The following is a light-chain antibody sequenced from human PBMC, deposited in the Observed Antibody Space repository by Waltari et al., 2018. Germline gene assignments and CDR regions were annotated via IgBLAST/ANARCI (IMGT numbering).Light chain of an antibody. CDR3: HQYNSYSTWT. Sequence: DIQMTQSPSTLSASVGDRVSITCRASQTIGTSLAWYQQKPGRPPKRLIYKTSRLDSGVPSRFSGSGSGTEFTLTISSLQPDDFATYYCHQYNSYSTWTFGQGTKVEIK. CDR1: QTIGTS. CDR2: KTS. V-gene: IGKV1-5*03. J-gene: IGKJ1*01.